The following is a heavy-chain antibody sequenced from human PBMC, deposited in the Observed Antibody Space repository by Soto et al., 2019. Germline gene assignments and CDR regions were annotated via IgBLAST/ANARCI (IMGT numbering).Heavy chain of an antibody. CDR3: ARELGEYYYDSSGYPDAFDI. CDR1: GGSLSSYY. J-gene: IGHJ3*02. D-gene: IGHD3-22*01. Sequence: SETLSLTCTVSGGSLSSYYWSWIRQPPGKGLEWIGYIYYSGSTNYNPSLKSRVTISVDTSKNQFSLKLSSVTAADTAVYYCARELGEYYYDSSGYPDAFDIWGKGTMVT. CDR2: IYYSGST. V-gene: IGHV4-59*01.